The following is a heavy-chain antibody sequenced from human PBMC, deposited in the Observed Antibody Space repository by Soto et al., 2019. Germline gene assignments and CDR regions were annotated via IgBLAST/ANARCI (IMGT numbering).Heavy chain of an antibody. D-gene: IGHD3-3*01. Sequence: EVQPVESGGDFVQPGGSLRLSCVASGFILSSYWMSWVRQAPGKGLEWVANIKPDGSGKYYVDSVKGRFTISRDNAKNSLYLQMNSLRAEDTAVYYCASNIFYDFWSGYYAFDIWGRGTMVTVSS. CDR3: ASNIFYDFWSGYYAFDI. V-gene: IGHV3-7*01. J-gene: IGHJ3*02. CDR2: IKPDGSGK. CDR1: GFILSSYW.